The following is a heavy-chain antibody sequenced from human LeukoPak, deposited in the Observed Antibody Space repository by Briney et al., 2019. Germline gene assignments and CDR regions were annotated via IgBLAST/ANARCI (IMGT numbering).Heavy chain of an antibody. D-gene: IGHD3-10*01. Sequence: PGGSLRLSCAASGFTFSSYGMHWVRQAPGKGLEWVAVIWCNGSNKYYADSVKGRFTISRDNSKNTLYLQMNSLRAEDTAVYYCARDRDYYGSNPYFDYWGQGTLVTVSS. V-gene: IGHV3-33*01. CDR3: ARDRDYYGSNPYFDY. CDR1: GFTFSSYG. CDR2: IWCNGSNK. J-gene: IGHJ4*02.